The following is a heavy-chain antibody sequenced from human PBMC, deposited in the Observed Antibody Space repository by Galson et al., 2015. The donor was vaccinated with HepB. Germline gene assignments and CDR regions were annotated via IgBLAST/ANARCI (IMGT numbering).Heavy chain of an antibody. D-gene: IGHD6-6*01. Sequence: SLRLSCAASGFTFNNSAMHWVRQAPGKGLEWVALVSFDGDRKYYAASVRGRFTISRDNSKNTLFLQMSTLRAEDTAVYYCARDRTYVSSSGFDYWGQGMLVTVSS. J-gene: IGHJ4*02. V-gene: IGHV3-30*03. CDR3: ARDRTYVSSSGFDY. CDR2: VSFDGDRK. CDR1: GFTFNNSA.